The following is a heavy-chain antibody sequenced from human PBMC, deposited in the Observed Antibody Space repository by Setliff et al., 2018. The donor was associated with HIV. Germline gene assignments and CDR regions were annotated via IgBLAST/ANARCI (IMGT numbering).Heavy chain of an antibody. V-gene: IGHV7-4-1*02. D-gene: IGHD3-10*01. CDR3: ARAHLWFGESFPFDP. CDR1: GYTFTSYG. Sequence: ASVKVSCKASGYTFTSYGINWVRQAPGQGLEWMGWINTKTGNPTYAQGFTGRFVFSLDTSVSTAHLQISSLRAEDTAVYYCARAHLWFGESFPFDPWGQGTLVTVSS. J-gene: IGHJ5*02. CDR2: INTKTGNP.